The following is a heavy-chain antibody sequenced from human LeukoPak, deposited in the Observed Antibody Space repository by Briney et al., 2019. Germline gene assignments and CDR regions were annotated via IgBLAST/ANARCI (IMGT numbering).Heavy chain of an antibody. CDR1: GFTFSSYW. CDR3: ATASAETGTFVY. J-gene: IGHJ4*02. D-gene: IGHD6-19*01. CDR2: ISSGGTSA. Sequence: VGSLRLSCVASGFTFSSYWMHWVRQTPGKVPVWFSRISSGGTSATYADSVTGQFTISRDNAKNTVYLQMNSLRVEDTAVYYCATASAETGTFVYWGQGTLVTVSS. V-gene: IGHV3-74*01.